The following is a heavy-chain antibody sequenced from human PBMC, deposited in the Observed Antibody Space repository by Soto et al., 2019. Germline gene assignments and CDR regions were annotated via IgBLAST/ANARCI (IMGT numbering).Heavy chain of an antibody. V-gene: IGHV1-3*01. CDR3: VRGRFGELPTLDY. J-gene: IGHJ4*02. CDR2: INAGNGNT. CDR1: GYTFTSYA. Sequence: QVQLVQCGAEVKKPGASVKVSCKASGYTFTSYAMPWVRQAHGQRIEWMGWINAGNGNTKYSQKFQGRVTITRDTSASTAYMELSSLRSEDTAVYYCVRGRFGELPTLDYWGQGTLVTVSS. D-gene: IGHD3-10*01.